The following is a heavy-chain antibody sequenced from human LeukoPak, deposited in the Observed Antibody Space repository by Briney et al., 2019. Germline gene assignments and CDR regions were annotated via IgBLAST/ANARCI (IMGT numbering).Heavy chain of an antibody. D-gene: IGHD2-2*01. Sequence: GGSLRLSCAASGFTFSTYAMSWVRQAPGKGLEWVSYINRDGIIYYADSVKGRFTISRDNAQNSLYLQMNSLRDEDTAVYYCVRDPDALDYWGQGTLVTVSS. CDR2: INRDGII. CDR3: VRDPDALDY. CDR1: GFTFSTYA. J-gene: IGHJ4*02. V-gene: IGHV3-48*02.